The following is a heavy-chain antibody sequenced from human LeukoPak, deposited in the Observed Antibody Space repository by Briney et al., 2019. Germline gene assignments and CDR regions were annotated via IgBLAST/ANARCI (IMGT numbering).Heavy chain of an antibody. CDR1: GGSISSSSYY. D-gene: IGHD3-22*01. CDR2: IYYSGST. Sequence: SETLSLTCTVSGGSISSSSYYWGWIRQPPEKGLEWIGSIYYSGSTNYNPSLKSRVTISVDTSKNQFSLKLSSVTAADTAVYFCARGPYSYDSSGAFDIWGQGTMVTVSS. J-gene: IGHJ3*02. V-gene: IGHV4-39*07. CDR3: ARGPYSYDSSGAFDI.